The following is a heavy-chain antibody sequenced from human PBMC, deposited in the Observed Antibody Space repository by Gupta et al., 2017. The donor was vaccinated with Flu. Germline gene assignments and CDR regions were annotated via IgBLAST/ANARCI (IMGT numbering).Heavy chain of an antibody. V-gene: IGHV3-48*03. J-gene: IGHJ4*02. CDR1: GFTFSSYE. Sequence: EVQLVESGGGLVQPGGSLRLSCAASGFTFSSYEMNWVRQAPGKGLEWVSYISSSGSTIYYADSVKGRFTISRDNAKNSLYLQMNSLRAEDTAVYYCARDRLAWELLRVFDYWGQGTLVTVSS. D-gene: IGHD1-26*01. CDR2: ISSSGSTI. CDR3: ARDRLAWELLRVFDY.